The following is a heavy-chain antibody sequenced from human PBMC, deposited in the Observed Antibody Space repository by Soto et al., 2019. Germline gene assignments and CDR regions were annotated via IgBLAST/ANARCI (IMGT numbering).Heavy chain of an antibody. J-gene: IGHJ4*01. CDR3: SRGASIPASGDY. CDR1: GYTFTNYG. Sequence: QVQLVQSGAEVKKPGASVKFSCKASGYTFTNYGINWARQAPGQGLEWLGWVSAYNGERRYAQRVQARVIMTTDTSTTTAYMELRRLRSDDTAVYYCSRGASIPASGDYWGQGTLVTVSS. CDR2: VSAYNGER. D-gene: IGHD6-6*01. V-gene: IGHV1-18*01.